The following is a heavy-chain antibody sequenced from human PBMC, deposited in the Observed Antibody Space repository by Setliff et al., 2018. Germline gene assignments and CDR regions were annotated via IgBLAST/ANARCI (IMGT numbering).Heavy chain of an antibody. CDR1: GGSFSGHY. Sequence: PSETLSLTCAVYGGSFSGHYWSWIRQSPGKGLEWIGEINHSGSTNYNPSLRSRVTISVDTSKNQFSLSLGSVTAADTAVYYCAGGAFGSRWYVRPWFDPWGQGTLVTVSS. V-gene: IGHV4-34*01. CDR3: AGGAFGSRWYVRPWFDP. CDR2: INHSGST. D-gene: IGHD6-13*01. J-gene: IGHJ5*02.